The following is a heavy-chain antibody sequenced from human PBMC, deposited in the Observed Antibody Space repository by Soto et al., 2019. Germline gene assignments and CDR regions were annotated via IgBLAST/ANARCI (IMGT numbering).Heavy chain of an antibody. Sequence: SETLSLTCSVSGSSMTTYYWHWIRQPPGKRLEWIGSLYYSGSTNYNPSLKSRVTISVDTSKNQFSLKLSSVTAADTAVYYCARVWGGAFDFWGQGTMVTVSS. J-gene: IGHJ3*01. V-gene: IGHV4-59*01. CDR2: LYYSGST. CDR1: GSSMTTYY. CDR3: ARVWGGAFDF. D-gene: IGHD3-10*01.